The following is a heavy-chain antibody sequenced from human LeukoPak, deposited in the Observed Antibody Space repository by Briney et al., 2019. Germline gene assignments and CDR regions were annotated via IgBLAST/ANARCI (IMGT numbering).Heavy chain of an antibody. V-gene: IGHV1-8*02. D-gene: IGHD2-15*01. J-gene: IGHJ6*03. CDR3: ARAPSTSYSHRIFGYYYYYMDV. CDR2: MNPNSGNT. Sequence: ASVKVSCKASGYTFTGYYMHWVRQATGQGLEWMGWMNPNSGNTGYAQKFQGRVTMTRNTSISTAYMELSSLRSEDTAVYYCARAPSTSYSHRIFGYYYYYMDVWGKGTTVTISS. CDR1: GYTFTGYY.